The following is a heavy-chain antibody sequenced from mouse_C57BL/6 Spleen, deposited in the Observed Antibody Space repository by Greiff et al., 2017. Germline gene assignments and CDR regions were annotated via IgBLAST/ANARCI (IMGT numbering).Heavy chain of an antibody. D-gene: IGHD1-1*01. CDR1: GFNIKDYY. V-gene: IGHV14-2*01. CDR2: IDPEDGET. J-gene: IGHJ2*01. CDR3: ARWRITTVPY. Sequence: EVKLMEPGAELVKPGASVKLSCTASGFNIKDYYMHWVKQRTEQGLEWIGRIDPEDGETKYAPKLQGKATITADKPSNTAYLQLRSLTSEDTAVYYGARWRITTVPYWGQGTPLTVSS.